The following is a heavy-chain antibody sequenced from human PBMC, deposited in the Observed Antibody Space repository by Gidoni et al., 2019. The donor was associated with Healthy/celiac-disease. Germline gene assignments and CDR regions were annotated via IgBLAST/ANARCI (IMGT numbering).Heavy chain of an antibody. J-gene: IGHJ6*02. CDR1: GFTFSSYA. CDR3: AGGYCSSTSCYDETYYGMDV. CDR2: ISGSGGST. D-gene: IGHD2-2*01. Sequence: EVQLLESGGGLVQPGGSLRLSCAASGFTFSSYAMSWVRQAPGKGLEWVSAISGSGGSTYYADSVKGRFTISRDNSKNTLYLQMNSLRAEDTAVYYCAGGYCSSTSCYDETYYGMDVWGQGTTVTVSS. V-gene: IGHV3-23*01.